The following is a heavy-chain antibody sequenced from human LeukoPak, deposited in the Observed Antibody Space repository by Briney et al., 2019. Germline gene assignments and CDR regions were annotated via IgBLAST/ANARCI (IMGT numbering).Heavy chain of an antibody. CDR3: AKDLGVVVTATLDY. V-gene: IGHV3-23*01. CDR1: GFTFSSYA. Sequence: GGSLRLSCAASGFTFSSYAMGWVRQAPGKGLEWVSAISGSGGSTYYADSVKGRFTISRDNSKNTLYLQMNSLRAEDTAVYYCAKDLGVVVTATLDYWGQGTLVTVSS. D-gene: IGHD2-21*02. CDR2: ISGSGGST. J-gene: IGHJ4*02.